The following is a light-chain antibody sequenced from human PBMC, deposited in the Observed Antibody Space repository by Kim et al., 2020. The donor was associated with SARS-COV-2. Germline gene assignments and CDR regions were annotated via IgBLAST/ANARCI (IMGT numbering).Light chain of an antibody. CDR1: QSVNNY. CDR3: QQRTSCPLT. V-gene: IGKV3-11*01. J-gene: IGKJ1*01. CDR2: ETS. Sequence: EIVLTQSPATLSLSPGERATLSCRASQSVNNYLAWYQQKPGQAPRLLIYETSNRATVIPARFSGSGSGTDFTLTISSLEPEDFAVYYCQQRTSCPLTFGEGTKVDIK.